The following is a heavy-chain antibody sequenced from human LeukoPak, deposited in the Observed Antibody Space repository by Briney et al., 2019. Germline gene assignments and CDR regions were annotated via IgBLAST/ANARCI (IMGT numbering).Heavy chain of an antibody. D-gene: IGHD5-18*01. CDR1: GGSISSYY. CDR3: ARSAGGLRYGYFDY. J-gene: IGHJ4*02. V-gene: IGHV4-4*07. CDR2: IYSRGST. Sequence: SETLSLTCTVSGGSISSYYWSWIRQPAGKGLEWIGRIYSRGSTHYNPSLKSRVTMSVDTSKNQFSLKLSSVTAADTAVYYCARSAGGLRYGYFDYWGQGTLVTVSS.